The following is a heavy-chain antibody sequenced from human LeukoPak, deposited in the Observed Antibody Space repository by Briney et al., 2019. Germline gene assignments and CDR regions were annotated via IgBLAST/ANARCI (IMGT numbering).Heavy chain of an antibody. D-gene: IGHD6-13*01. CDR1: GVSITNYY. V-gene: IGHV4-59*01. CDR2: VYYSGST. Sequence: KTSETLSLTCTVFGVSITNYYWSWIRQPPGKGLELIGYVYYSGSTNYNPSLKSRVTISVDTSKNQFSLKLSSVTAADTAVYYCAREGVAAAGTLFGNHYYYYYMDVWGKGTTVTVSS. J-gene: IGHJ6*03. CDR3: AREGVAAAGTLFGNHYYYYYMDV.